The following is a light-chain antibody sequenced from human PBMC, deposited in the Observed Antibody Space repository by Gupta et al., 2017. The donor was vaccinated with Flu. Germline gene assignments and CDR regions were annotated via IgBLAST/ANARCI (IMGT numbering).Light chain of an antibody. CDR3: QQYNSYSRD. CDR1: QSISSW. J-gene: IGKJ2*01. V-gene: IGKV1-5*03. Sequence: DIQMTQSPSTLSASVGDRVTITCRASQSISSWLAWYQQKPGKAPNLLIYKASSLESGVPSRFSGSGSGTEFTLTISSLQPDDFATYYCQQYNSYSRDFGQGTKLEIK. CDR2: KAS.